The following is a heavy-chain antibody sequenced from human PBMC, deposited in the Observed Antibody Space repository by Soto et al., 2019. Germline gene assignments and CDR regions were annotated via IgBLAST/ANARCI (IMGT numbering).Heavy chain of an antibody. CDR2: IYYSGST. V-gene: IGHV4-59*08. D-gene: IGHD7-27*01. J-gene: IGHJ2*01. CDR3: ARRDSLTGDLLDWYFDL. CDR1: GGSISSYY. Sequence: SETLSLTCTVSGGSISSYYWSWIRQPPGKGLEWIGYIYYSGSTNYNPSLKSRVTISVDTSKNQFSLKLSSVTAADTAVYYCARRDSLTGDLLDWYFDLWGRGTLVTVSS.